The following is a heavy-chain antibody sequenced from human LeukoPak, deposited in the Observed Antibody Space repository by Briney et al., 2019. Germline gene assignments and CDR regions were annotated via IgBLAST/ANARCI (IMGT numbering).Heavy chain of an antibody. CDR1: GYTFTSYY. Sequence: GASVKVSCKASGYTFTSYYMHWVRQAPGQGLEWMGIINPSGGSTSYAQKFQGRVTITADKSTSTAYMELSSLRSEDTAVYYCARGEGYSYGYYWGQGTLVTVSS. CDR2: INPSGGST. CDR3: ARGEGYSYGYY. J-gene: IGHJ4*02. V-gene: IGHV1-46*01. D-gene: IGHD5-18*01.